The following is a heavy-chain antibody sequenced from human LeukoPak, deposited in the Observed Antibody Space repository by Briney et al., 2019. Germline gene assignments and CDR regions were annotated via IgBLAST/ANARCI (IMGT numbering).Heavy chain of an antibody. CDR2: ISGHNGQT. CDR3: ARWGPDFWSDYYPFDY. Sequence: ASVKVSCKASGYSFISYGISWVRQAPGQGLEWMGWISGHNGQTSYAQKLQGRVTMTTETSTNTVYMELRSLRSDDTAVYYCARWGPDFWSDYYPFDYWGQGTLVIVSS. D-gene: IGHD3-3*01. CDR1: GYSFISYG. J-gene: IGHJ4*02. V-gene: IGHV1-18*01.